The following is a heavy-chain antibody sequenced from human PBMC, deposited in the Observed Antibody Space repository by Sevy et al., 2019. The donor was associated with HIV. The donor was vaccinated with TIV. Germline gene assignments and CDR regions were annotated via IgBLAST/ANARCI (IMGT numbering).Heavy chain of an antibody. J-gene: IGHJ4*02. CDR3: AKEGAAIGIPYFDY. D-gene: IGHD6-13*01. Sequence: GGSLRLSCAASGFSFSGYAMSWVRQPPGKGLEWVSGVRSRGGSTFYEDSVKGRFSISRDNSKNTLYLQMNSLRAEDTAVYYCAKEGAAIGIPYFDYWGQGTLVTVSS. V-gene: IGHV3-23*01. CDR2: VRSRGGST. CDR1: GFSFSGYA.